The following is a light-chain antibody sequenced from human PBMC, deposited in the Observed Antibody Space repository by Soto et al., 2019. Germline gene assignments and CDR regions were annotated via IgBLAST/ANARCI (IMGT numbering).Light chain of an antibody. CDR3: SSYAGSNNLGV. Sequence: ALTQPPSASGSPGQSVTISCTGTSSDVGGYNYVSWYQQHPGKAPKLMIYEVSKRPSGVPDRFSGSKSGNTASLTVSGLQAEDEADYYCSSYAGSNNLGVFGGGTKVTVL. CDR1: SSDVGGYNY. V-gene: IGLV2-8*01. J-gene: IGLJ3*02. CDR2: EVS.